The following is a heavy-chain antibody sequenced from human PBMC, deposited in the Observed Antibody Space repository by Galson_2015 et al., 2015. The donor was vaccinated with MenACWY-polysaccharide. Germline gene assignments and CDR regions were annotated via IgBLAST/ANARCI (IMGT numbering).Heavy chain of an antibody. CDR1: GFIFSSYA. J-gene: IGHJ4*02. CDR2: ISNSGDDT. CDR3: AKDVAVGPTSFDY. V-gene: IGHV3-23*01. D-gene: IGHD1-1*01. Sequence: SLRLSCAASGFIFSSYAMSWVRQAPGKGLEWVSGISNSGDDTYYADSVKGRFTISRDSAKNTLYLQMHSLRDEDTAVYYCAKDVAVGPTSFDYWGQGTLVTVSS.